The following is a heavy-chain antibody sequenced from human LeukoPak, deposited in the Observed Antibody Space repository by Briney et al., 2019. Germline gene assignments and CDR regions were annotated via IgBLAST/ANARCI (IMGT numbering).Heavy chain of an antibody. CDR3: ASVYDSSGYYSQYFQH. D-gene: IGHD3-22*01. J-gene: IGHJ1*01. CDR1: GFTFSNYG. CDR2: ISYDGSNK. V-gene: IGHV3-30*03. Sequence: PGGSLRLSCTASGFTFSNYGMHWVRQAPGKGLEWVAVISYDGSNKYYADSVKGRCTISRDNSKNTLYLQMNSLRAEDTAVYYCASVYDSSGYYSQYFQHWGQGTLVTVSS.